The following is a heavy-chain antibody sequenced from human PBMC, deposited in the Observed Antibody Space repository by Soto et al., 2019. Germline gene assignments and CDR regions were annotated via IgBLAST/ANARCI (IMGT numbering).Heavy chain of an antibody. Sequence: PGGSLRLSCAASGFTFSSYEMNWVRQAPGKGLEWVSYISSSGSTIYYADSVKGRFTISRDNAKNSLYLQMNSLRAEDTAVYYCARSLNYYDSSGYADAFDIWGQGTMVTVS. CDR1: GFTFSSYE. V-gene: IGHV3-48*03. CDR3: ARSLNYYDSSGYADAFDI. J-gene: IGHJ3*02. D-gene: IGHD3-22*01. CDR2: ISSSGSTI.